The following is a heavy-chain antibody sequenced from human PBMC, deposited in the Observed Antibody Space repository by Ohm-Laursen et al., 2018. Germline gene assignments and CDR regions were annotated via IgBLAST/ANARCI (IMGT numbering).Heavy chain of an antibody. CDR2: IKQNGSEK. CDR3: ARARGGYCSSTSCPAGYYGMDV. CDR1: GFTFSSYW. V-gene: IGHV3-7*01. D-gene: IGHD2-2*01. Sequence: GSLRLSCTASGFTFSSYWMNWVRQAPGKGLEWVANIKQNGSEKYYVDSVRGRFTISRDNAKNSLYLQMNSLRAEDTAVYYCARARGGYCSSTSCPAGYYGMDVWGQGTTVTVSS. J-gene: IGHJ6*02.